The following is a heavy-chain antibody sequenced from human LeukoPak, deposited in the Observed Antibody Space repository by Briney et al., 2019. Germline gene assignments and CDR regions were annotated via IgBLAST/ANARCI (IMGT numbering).Heavy chain of an antibody. CDR1: GGSISSGGYY. J-gene: IGHJ3*02. Sequence: TSETLSLTCTVSGGSISSGGYYWSWIRQHPGRGLEWIGYIYYSGNTYYNPSLKSRVTISVDTSKNQFSLKLSSVTAADTAVYYCASNSEAEDYGDYAGAFDIWGQGTMVTVSS. D-gene: IGHD4-17*01. CDR2: IYYSGNT. V-gene: IGHV4-31*03. CDR3: ASNSEAEDYGDYAGAFDI.